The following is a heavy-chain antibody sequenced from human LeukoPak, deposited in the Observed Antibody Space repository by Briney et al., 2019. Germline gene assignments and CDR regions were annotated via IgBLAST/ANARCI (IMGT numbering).Heavy chain of an antibody. CDR1: SGSISTSNYY. Sequence: MTSETLSLTCTVSSGSISTSNYYWSWIRQPPGKGLEWIGEINHSGSTNYNPSLKSRVTISVDTSKNQFSLKLSSVTAADTAVYYCARRRQGSEGYFDYWGQGTLVTVSS. CDR2: INHSGST. D-gene: IGHD2-15*01. J-gene: IGHJ4*02. CDR3: ARRRQGSEGYFDY. V-gene: IGHV4-39*07.